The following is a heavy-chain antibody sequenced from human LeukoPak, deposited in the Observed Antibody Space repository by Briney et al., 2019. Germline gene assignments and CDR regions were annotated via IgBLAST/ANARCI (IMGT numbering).Heavy chain of an antibody. CDR1: GFTFSTFE. D-gene: IGHD1-26*01. J-gene: IGHJ4*02. Sequence: PGGSLRLSCAASGFTFSTFEMSWVRQAPGKGLEWVSYISSSGDTRFYADSVKGRFTISRDNAKNSLVLQMNSLRVEDTALYFCAGGYGSYSPDYWGQGTRVTVS. CDR2: ISSSGDTR. CDR3: AGGYGSYSPDY. V-gene: IGHV3-48*03.